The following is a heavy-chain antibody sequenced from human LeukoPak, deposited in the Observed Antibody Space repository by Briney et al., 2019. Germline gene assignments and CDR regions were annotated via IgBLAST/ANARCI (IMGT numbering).Heavy chain of an antibody. J-gene: IGHJ6*03. V-gene: IGHV3-30*02. D-gene: IGHD6-19*01. CDR1: GFTFSSYG. Sequence: GGSLRLSCAASGFTFSSYGMHWVRQAPGKGLEWVAFIRYDGSNKYYADSVKGRSTISRDNSKNTLYLQMNSLRAEDTAVYYCAKDLGWSGYYYYYYYMDVWGKGTTVTVSS. CDR3: AKDLGWSGYYYYYYYMDV. CDR2: IRYDGSNK.